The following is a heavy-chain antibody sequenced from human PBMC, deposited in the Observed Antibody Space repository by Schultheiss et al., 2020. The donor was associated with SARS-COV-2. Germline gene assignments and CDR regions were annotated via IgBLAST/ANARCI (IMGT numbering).Heavy chain of an antibody. V-gene: IGHV3-23*01. CDR1: GFTFSSYA. CDR3: ARKLGYCSSTSCYGGWFDP. Sequence: GGSLRLSCAASGFTFSSYAMSWVRQAPGKGLEWVSAISGSGGSTYYADSVKGRFTISRDNSKNTLYLQMNSLRAEDTAVYYCARKLGYCSSTSCYGGWFDPWGEGTLSTVSS. CDR2: ISGSGGST. J-gene: IGHJ5*02. D-gene: IGHD2-2*01.